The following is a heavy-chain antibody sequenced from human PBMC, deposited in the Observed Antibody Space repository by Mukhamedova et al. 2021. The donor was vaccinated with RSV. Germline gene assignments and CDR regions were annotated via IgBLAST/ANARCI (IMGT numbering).Heavy chain of an antibody. V-gene: IGHV3-48*01. Sequence: GLEWISYISASSGTIYYADSVRGRFTISRDDAKNSLYLQMKSLRAEDTAVYYCTRAPHYFDLWGQGNLVTVSS. CDR2: ISASSGTI. J-gene: IGHJ4*02. CDR3: TRAPHYFDL.